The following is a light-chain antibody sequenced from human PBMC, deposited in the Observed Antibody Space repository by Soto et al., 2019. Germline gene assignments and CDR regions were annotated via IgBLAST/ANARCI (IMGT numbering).Light chain of an antibody. J-gene: IGKJ1*01. V-gene: IGKV1-39*01. Sequence: DIQITQSPSSLSESVVDRVTITSRPSQSISSYLNWYQQKPGKAPKLLIYAASSLQSGVPSRFSGSGSGTDFTLTISSLQPEDFATYYCQQSYSTPRATFGQGTKVDIK. CDR2: AAS. CDR1: QSISSY. CDR3: QQSYSTPRAT.